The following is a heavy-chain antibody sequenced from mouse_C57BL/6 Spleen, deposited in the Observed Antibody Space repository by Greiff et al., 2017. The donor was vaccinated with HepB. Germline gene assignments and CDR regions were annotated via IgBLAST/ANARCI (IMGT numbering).Heavy chain of an antibody. Sequence: QVHVKQSGAELVKPGASVKISCKASGYTFTDYYINWVKQRPGQGLEWIGKIGPGSGSTYYNEKFKGKATLTADKSSSTAYMQLSSLTSEDSAVYFCAIYYGNYADWYFDVWGTGTTVTVSS. D-gene: IGHD2-1*01. CDR2: IGPGSGST. J-gene: IGHJ1*03. CDR1: GYTFTDYY. V-gene: IGHV1-77*01. CDR3: AIYYGNYADWYFDV.